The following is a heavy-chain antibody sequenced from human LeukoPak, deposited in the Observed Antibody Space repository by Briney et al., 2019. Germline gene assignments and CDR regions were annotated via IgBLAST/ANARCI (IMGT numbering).Heavy chain of an antibody. CDR2: ISSSSSYI. CDR3: ATRPQYCSSTSCYNAY. D-gene: IGHD2-2*02. Sequence: PGGSLRLSCAASGFTFSSYSMNWVRQAPGKGLEWVSSISSSSSYIYYADSVKGRFTISRDNAKNSLYLQMNSLRAEDTAVYYCATRPQYCSSTSCYNAYWGQGTLVTVSS. V-gene: IGHV3-21*01. J-gene: IGHJ4*02. CDR1: GFTFSSYS.